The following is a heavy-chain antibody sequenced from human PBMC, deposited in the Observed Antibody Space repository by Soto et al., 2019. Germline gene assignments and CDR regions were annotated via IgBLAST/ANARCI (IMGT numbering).Heavy chain of an antibody. J-gene: IGHJ6*03. Sequence: GGSLRLSCAPSGFTFSSYWMSWARQAPGKGLEWVANIKQDGSEKYYVDSVKGRFTISRDNAKNSLYLQMNSLRAEDTAVYYCASCRDYADYMDVWGKGTPVTVSS. D-gene: IGHD4-17*01. V-gene: IGHV3-7*01. CDR2: IKQDGSEK. CDR3: ASCRDYADYMDV. CDR1: GFTFSSYW.